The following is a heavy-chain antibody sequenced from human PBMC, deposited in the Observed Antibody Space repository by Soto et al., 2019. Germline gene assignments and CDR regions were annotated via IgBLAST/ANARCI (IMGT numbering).Heavy chain of an antibody. J-gene: IGHJ4*02. V-gene: IGHV4-4*02. CDR3: ARDQGSHPGD. Sequence: QVQLQESGPGLVRPSGTVSLTCAVSGVSISSDNWWSWVRQPPGKALEWIGDIHHSGSTNYNPSLKSRVTMSVVPSKDLFSRTLTSVTAADTAFYYCARDQGSHPGDWGQGTLVSVSS. CDR1: GVSISSDNW. CDR2: IHHSGST. D-gene: IGHD6-13*01.